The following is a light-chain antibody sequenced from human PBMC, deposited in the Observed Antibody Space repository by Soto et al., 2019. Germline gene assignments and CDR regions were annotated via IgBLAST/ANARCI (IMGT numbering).Light chain of an antibody. V-gene: IGKV1-9*01. J-gene: IGKJ5*01. CDR1: QDISSF. CDR2: EAS. Sequence: DIQMTQSPSTLSASVGDRVTITCRASQDISSFLAWYQQKPGKAPKLLIYEASTLQSGVPSRFSGSGSGTEFTLTISGLLPEDFAAYHCQQLYTLPFTFGQGTRLEI. CDR3: QQLYTLPFT.